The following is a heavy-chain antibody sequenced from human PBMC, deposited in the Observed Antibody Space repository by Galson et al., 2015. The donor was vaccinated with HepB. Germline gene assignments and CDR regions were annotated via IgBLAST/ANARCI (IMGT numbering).Heavy chain of an antibody. V-gene: IGHV4-59*08. Sequence: LSLTCTVSGASVTGYYWIWIRQPPGKGLQWIGSIYYDGNTSYNPSLKSRVTMSVDTSKNQFSLNLRSVTATDTAVYYCARHGFGSEDNVWGQGTLVAVSS. J-gene: IGHJ1*01. CDR3: ARHGFGSEDNV. CDR1: GASVTGYY. CDR2: IYYDGNT. D-gene: IGHD3-10*01.